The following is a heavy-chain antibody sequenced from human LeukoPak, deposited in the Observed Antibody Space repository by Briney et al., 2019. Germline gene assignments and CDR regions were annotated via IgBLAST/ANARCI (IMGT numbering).Heavy chain of an antibody. V-gene: IGHV3-23*01. CDR2: ISGSGGST. Sequence: PGRSLRLSCAASGFTFSSYGMHWVRQAPGKGLEWVSAISGSGGSTYYADSVKGRFTISRDNSKNTLYLQMNSLRAEDTAVYYCAKGRFHFDYWGQGTLVTVSS. D-gene: IGHD3-10*01. CDR3: AKGRFHFDY. CDR1: GFTFSSYG. J-gene: IGHJ4*02.